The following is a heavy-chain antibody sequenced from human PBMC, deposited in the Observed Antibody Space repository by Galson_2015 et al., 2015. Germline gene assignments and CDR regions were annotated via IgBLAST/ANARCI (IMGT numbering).Heavy chain of an antibody. J-gene: IGHJ3*02. CDR3: ARDKGSGQYAFDI. CDR1: GYTFTSYY. D-gene: IGHD3-10*01. Sequence: SVKVSCKASGYTFTSYYMHWVRQAPGQGLEWMGVFNPSGGTTSYAQEFQARVTMTRDTSTSTVYMELSSLRSEDTAVYYCARDKGSGQYAFDIWGQGTMVTVSS. CDR2: FNPSGGTT. V-gene: IGHV1-46*01.